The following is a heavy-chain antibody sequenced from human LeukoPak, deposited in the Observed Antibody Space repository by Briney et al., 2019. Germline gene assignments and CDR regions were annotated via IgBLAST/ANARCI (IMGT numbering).Heavy chain of an antibody. Sequence: GGSLRLSCAASGFTFSSYTMNWVRQAPGKGLEWVSSISSSGTYKNYADSVKGRFTISRDNAKNSLYLQMNSLRAEDTAVYYCARVRSPGNFDYWGQGTLVTVSS. D-gene: IGHD3-10*01. CDR2: ISSSGTYK. J-gene: IGHJ4*02. CDR1: GFTFSSYT. V-gene: IGHV3-21*04. CDR3: ARVRSPGNFDY.